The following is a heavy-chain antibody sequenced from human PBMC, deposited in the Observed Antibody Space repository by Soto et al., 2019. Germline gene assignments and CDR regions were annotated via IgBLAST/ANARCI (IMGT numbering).Heavy chain of an antibody. V-gene: IGHV1-69*08. CDR3: ARDRVVTPLYYGMDV. CDR1: GGTFSSYT. CDR2: IIPILGIA. Sequence: QVQLVQSGAEVKKPGSSVKVSCKASGGTFSSYTISWVRQAPGQGLEWMGRIIPILGIANYAQKFQGRVTITADKSTSTAYMELSSLRSEDTAVYYCARDRVVTPLYYGMDVWGQGTTVTLS. D-gene: IGHD2-15*01. J-gene: IGHJ6*02.